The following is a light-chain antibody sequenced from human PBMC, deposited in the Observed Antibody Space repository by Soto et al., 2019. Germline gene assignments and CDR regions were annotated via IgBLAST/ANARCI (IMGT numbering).Light chain of an antibody. CDR2: GSS. CDR1: QSVSSSY. J-gene: IGKJ1*01. Sequence: EIVLTQSPGTLSLSPGERATLSCRASQSVSSSYLAWYQQKPGQAHRLLIYGSSSRATGIPDRFSGSGSGTDFTLTISRLEPEDFAVYYCQQYDNSWTFGQGTKVEIK. CDR3: QQYDNSWT. V-gene: IGKV3-20*01.